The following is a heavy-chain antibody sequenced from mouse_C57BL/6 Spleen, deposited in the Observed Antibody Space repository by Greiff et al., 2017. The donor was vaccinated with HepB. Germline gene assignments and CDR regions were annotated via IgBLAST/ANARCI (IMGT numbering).Heavy chain of an antibody. D-gene: IGHD2-3*01. J-gene: IGHJ4*01. CDR1: GFTFSDYY. Sequence: EVKVEESGGGLVQPGGSLKLSCAASGFTFSDYYMYWVRQTPEKRLEWVAYISNGGGSTYYPDTVKGRFTISRDNAKNTLYLQMSRLKSEDTAMYYCARHGGDGYYEDYAMDYWGQGTSVTVSS. V-gene: IGHV5-12*01. CDR3: ARHGGDGYYEDYAMDY. CDR2: ISNGGGST.